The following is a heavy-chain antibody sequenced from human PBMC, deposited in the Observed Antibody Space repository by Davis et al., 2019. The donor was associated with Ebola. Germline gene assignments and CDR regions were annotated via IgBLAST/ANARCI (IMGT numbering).Heavy chain of an antibody. CDR3: ARIRSSSSIGYYGMDV. D-gene: IGHD6-6*01. CDR1: GYTFTSYG. CDR2: ISAYNGNT. J-gene: IGHJ6*02. Sequence: AASVKVSCKASGYTFTSYGISWVRQAPGQGLEWMGWISAYNGNTNYAQKLQGRVTMTTDTSTSTAYMALRSLRSDDTAVYYCARIRSSSSIGYYGMDVWGQGTTVTVSS. V-gene: IGHV1-18*01.